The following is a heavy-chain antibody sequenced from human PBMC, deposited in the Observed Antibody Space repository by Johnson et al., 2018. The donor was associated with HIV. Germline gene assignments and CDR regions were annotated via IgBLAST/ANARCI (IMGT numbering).Heavy chain of an antibody. CDR1: GFIFDDYG. Sequence: VQLVESGGGVLRPGASLRLSCEGFGFIFDDYGLNWVRQAPRKGLEWVSTFYWNGGRAAYADSVKGRFTISRDNSKNTLYLQMGSLRAEDTAVYYCARGGSSRNPAFDIWGKGTMVTVSS. J-gene: IGHJ3*02. CDR2: FYWNGGRA. CDR3: ARGGSSRNPAFDI. D-gene: IGHD1-26*01. V-gene: IGHV3-20*04.